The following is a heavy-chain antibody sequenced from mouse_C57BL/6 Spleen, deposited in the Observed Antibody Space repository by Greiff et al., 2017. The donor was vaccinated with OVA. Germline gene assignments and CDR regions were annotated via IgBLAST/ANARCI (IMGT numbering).Heavy chain of an antibody. CDR3: ARFGPRYYGSTDFDY. V-gene: IGHV1-53*01. CDR2: INPSNGGT. J-gene: IGHJ2*01. Sequence: VQLQQPGPELVKPGASVKLSCKASGYTFTSYWMHWVKQRPGQGLEWIGNINPSNGGTNYNEKFKSKATLTVDKSSSTAYMQLSSLTSEDSAVYYCARFGPRYYGSTDFDYWGQGTTLTVSS. CDR1: GYTFTSYW. D-gene: IGHD1-1*01.